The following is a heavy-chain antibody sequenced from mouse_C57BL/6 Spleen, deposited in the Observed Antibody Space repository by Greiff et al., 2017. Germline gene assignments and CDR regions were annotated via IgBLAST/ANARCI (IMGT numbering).Heavy chain of an antibody. CDR1: GYTFTSYW. CDR2: IHPSDSDT. Sequence: VQLQQPGAELVKPGASVKVSCKASGYTFTSYWMHWVKQRPGQGLEWIGRIHPSDSDTNYNQKFKGKATLTVDKSSSTAYMQLSSLTSEDSAVYYCAMGEYYGSSQFAYWGQGTLVTDSA. CDR3: AMGEYYGSSQFAY. V-gene: IGHV1-74*01. J-gene: IGHJ3*01. D-gene: IGHD1-1*01.